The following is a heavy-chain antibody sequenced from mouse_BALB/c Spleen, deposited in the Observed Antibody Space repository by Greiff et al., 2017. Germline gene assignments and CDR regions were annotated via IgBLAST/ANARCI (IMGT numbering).Heavy chain of an antibody. Sequence: VQLQQSGPELVKPGASVKMSCKASGYTFTSYVMHWVKQKPGQGLEWIGYINPYNDGTKYNEKFKGKATLTSDKSSSTAYMELSSLTSEDSAVYYCARGGLGNYEDYYAMDYWGQGTSVTVSS. V-gene: IGHV1-14*01. CDR1: GYTFTSYV. D-gene: IGHD2-1*01. CDR2: INPYNDGT. J-gene: IGHJ4*01. CDR3: ARGGLGNYEDYYAMDY.